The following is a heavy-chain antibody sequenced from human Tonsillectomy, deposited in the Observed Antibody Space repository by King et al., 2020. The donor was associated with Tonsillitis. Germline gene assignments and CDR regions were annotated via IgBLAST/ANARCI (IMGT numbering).Heavy chain of an antibody. CDR1: GFTVTKNS. V-gene: IGHV3-53*01. CDR2: IYSDGIT. CDR3: ASSIRSGSYPFFDY. J-gene: IGHJ4*02. D-gene: IGHD1-26*01. Sequence: EVQLVESGGGLIQPGGSLRLSCAASGFTVTKNSMSWVRQAPGKGLEWVSVIYSDGITKYADSVKGRFTISRDNPKNTLYLQMNSLRADDTAVYYCASSIRSGSYPFFDYWGQGTLVTVSS.